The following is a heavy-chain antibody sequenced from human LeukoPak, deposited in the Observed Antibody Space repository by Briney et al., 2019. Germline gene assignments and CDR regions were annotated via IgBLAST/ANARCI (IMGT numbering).Heavy chain of an antibody. V-gene: IGHV4-4*02. D-gene: IGHD3-22*01. J-gene: IGHJ3*01. CDR1: GGSISSSNW. Sequence: SETQTLTCAVSGGSISSSNWWNWVRQPPGKGLEWIGYSYYSGSTNYNPSLKSRVTISVDTSKNQFSLKLWSVTAADTAVYYCARDPTYYDGGIYCKDAFDGRGQRTIVTVSS. CDR3: ARDPTYYDGGIYCKDAFDG. CDR2: SYYSGST.